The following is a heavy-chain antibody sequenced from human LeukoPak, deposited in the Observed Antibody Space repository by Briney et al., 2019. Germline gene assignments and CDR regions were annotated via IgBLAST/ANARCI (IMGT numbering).Heavy chain of an antibody. CDR1: GGSISSYY. J-gene: IGHJ4*02. Sequence: PSETLSLTCTVSGGSISSYYWSWIRQPPGKGLEWIGYIYYSGSTNYNPSLKSRVTISVDTSKNQFSLKLSSATAADTAVYYCAGSYYYDGPRYWGQGTLVTVSS. D-gene: IGHD3-22*01. CDR3: AGSYYYDGPRY. CDR2: IYYSGST. V-gene: IGHV4-59*08.